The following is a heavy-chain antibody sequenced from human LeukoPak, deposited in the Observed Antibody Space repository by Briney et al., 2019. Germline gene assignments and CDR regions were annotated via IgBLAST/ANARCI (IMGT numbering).Heavy chain of an antibody. Sequence: GGSLRLSCAASGFTFSSYEMNWVRQAPGKGLEWVSYISSSGSTIYYADSVKGRFTISRDNAKNSLYLQMNSLRAEDTAVYYCTRVAHGDYWFDPWGQGTQVTVSS. CDR2: ISSSGSTI. CDR3: TRVAHGDYWFDP. D-gene: IGHD2-15*01. CDR1: GFTFSSYE. V-gene: IGHV3-48*03. J-gene: IGHJ5*02.